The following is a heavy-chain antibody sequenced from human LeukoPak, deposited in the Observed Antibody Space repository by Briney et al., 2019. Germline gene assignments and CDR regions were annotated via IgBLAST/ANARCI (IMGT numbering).Heavy chain of an antibody. CDR2: ISSSSSTI. J-gene: IGHJ4*02. CDR3: ARGVYYDILTGYYNRGYFDY. CDR1: GFTFSSYS. V-gene: IGHV3-48*01. Sequence: GGSLRLSCAASGFTFSSYSMNWVRQAPGKGLEWVSYISSSSSTIYYADSVKGRFTISRDNAKNSLYLQMNSLRAEDTAVYYCARGVYYDILTGYYNRGYFDYWGQGTLVTVSS. D-gene: IGHD3-9*01.